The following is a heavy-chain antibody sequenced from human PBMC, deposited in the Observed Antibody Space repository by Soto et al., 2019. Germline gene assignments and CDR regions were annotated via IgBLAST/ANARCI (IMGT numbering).Heavy chain of an antibody. CDR1: GFTFNTHG. CDR2: ISYDGSNK. J-gene: IGHJ4*02. D-gene: IGHD6-6*01. Sequence: GGSLRLSCAASGFTFNTHGMHWVRQAPGKGLEWVAFISYDGSNKYYADSVKGRFTVSRDNSKITLYLQMNSLRVEDTAVYYCAKAGSYSRPSGRKVDYWGLGTLVTAPQ. CDR3: AKAGSYSRPSGRKVDY. V-gene: IGHV3-30*18.